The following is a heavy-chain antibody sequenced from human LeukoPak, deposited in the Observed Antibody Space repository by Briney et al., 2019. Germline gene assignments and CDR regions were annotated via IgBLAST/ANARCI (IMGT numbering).Heavy chain of an antibody. V-gene: IGHV4-59*01. Sequence: SETLSLTCTVSGGSISSYYWSWIRQPPGKGLEWIGYIYYSGSTNYNPSLKRRVTISVDTSKNQFALKLSSVTAADTAVYYCARDSSGYPGFDYWGQGTLVTVSS. J-gene: IGHJ4*02. CDR2: IYYSGST. CDR3: ARDSSGYPGFDY. CDR1: GGSISSYY. D-gene: IGHD3-22*01.